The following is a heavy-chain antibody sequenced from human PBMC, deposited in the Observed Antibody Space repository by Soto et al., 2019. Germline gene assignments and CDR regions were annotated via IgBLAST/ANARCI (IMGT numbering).Heavy chain of an antibody. V-gene: IGHV4-30-4*01. CDR1: GASVAGGSYY. CDR3: ARDTYF. CDR2: IPSRGRP. Sequence: SETLSLTCSVSGASVAGGSYYWSWVRQPPGKGLEWIGYIPSRGRPFYNPSLTSRGTISADTSKNQLSLQLTSVTAADTAVYYCARDTYF. J-gene: IGHJ4*01.